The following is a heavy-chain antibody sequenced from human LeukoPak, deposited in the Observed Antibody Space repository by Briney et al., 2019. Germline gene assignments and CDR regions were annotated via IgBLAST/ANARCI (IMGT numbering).Heavy chain of an antibody. CDR1: GGTFSSYA. Sequence: SVQVSCKASGGTFSSYAISWVRQAPGQGLEWMGRIIPILGIANYAQKFQGRVTITADKSTSTAYMELSSLRSEDTAVYYCASRGKGIAVAVVQVTGYYYGMDVWGQGTTVTVSS. CDR2: IIPILGIA. V-gene: IGHV1-69*04. J-gene: IGHJ6*02. D-gene: IGHD6-19*01. CDR3: ASRGKGIAVAVVQVTGYYYGMDV.